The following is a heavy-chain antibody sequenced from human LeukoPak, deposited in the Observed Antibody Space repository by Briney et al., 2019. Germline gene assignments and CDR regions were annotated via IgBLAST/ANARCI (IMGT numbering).Heavy chain of an antibody. CDR3: ARVRLGYKYAEDAFDF. D-gene: IGHD5-12*01. CDR1: GFTLTSYW. V-gene: IGHV3-7*01. CDR2: INQDASAR. Sequence: GGSLRLSCASSGFTLTSYWMTWVRQAPGKGLEWVANINQDASARCCVDFVKGRFTISRDNAKKSLSLQMNSLMPEDTAVYYCARVRLGYKYAEDAFDFWGHGTMVTVSS. J-gene: IGHJ3*01.